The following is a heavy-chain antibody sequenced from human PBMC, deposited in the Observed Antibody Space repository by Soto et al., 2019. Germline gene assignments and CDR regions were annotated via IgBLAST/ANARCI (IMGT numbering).Heavy chain of an antibody. J-gene: IGHJ6*02. V-gene: IGHV4-59*08. CDR3: AIYYGSGSYFPDHYYYGMDV. CDR1: GGSISSYY. D-gene: IGHD3-10*01. CDR2: IYYSGST. Sequence: SETLSLTCTVSGGSISSYYWSWIRQPPGKELQYIGYIYYSGSTNYNPSLKSRVTISDDTSTNQFSLTLTSVTAADTAVYYCAIYYGSGSYFPDHYYYGMDVWGQGTTVTVSS.